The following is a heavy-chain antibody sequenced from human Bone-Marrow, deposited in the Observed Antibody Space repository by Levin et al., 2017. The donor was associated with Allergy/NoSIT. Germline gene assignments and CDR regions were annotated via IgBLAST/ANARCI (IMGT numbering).Heavy chain of an antibody. D-gene: IGHD2-2*01. V-gene: IGHV4-59*01. Sequence: SQTLSLTCTVSGGSISSYYWSWIRQPPGKGLEWIGYIYYSGSTNYNPSLKSRVTISVDTSKNQFSLKLSSVTAADTAVYYCARVTGDCSSTSCPYYYYMDVWGKGTTVTVSS. CDR1: GGSISSYY. J-gene: IGHJ6*03. CDR2: IYYSGST. CDR3: ARVTGDCSSTSCPYYYYMDV.